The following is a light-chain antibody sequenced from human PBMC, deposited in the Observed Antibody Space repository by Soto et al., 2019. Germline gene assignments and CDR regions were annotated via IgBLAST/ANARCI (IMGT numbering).Light chain of an antibody. V-gene: IGKV2-28*01. J-gene: IGKJ1*01. Sequence: DIVMTQSPLSLPVTPGEPASISCRSSQSLLHSNVYNYLDWYLQKPGQSPQLLIYLGSNRATGVPDRFSGSGSGTDFSLTISRLEPEDFAVYYCQQYGSTRWTFGQGTKVDIK. CDR1: QSLLHSNVYNY. CDR2: LGS. CDR3: QQYGSTRWT.